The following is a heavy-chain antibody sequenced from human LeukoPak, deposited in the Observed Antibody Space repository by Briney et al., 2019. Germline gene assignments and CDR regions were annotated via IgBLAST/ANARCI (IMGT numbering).Heavy chain of an antibody. CDR1: GYTFTGYY. Sequence: ASVKVSCKASGYTFTGYYMHWVRQAPGQGLEWMGWINPNSGGTNYAQKFQGRVTMTRDTSISTAYMELSRLRSDDTAVYYCARADYYDSSGQGDWGQGTLVTVPS. J-gene: IGHJ4*02. CDR3: ARADYYDSSGQGD. V-gene: IGHV1-2*02. CDR2: INPNSGGT. D-gene: IGHD3-22*01.